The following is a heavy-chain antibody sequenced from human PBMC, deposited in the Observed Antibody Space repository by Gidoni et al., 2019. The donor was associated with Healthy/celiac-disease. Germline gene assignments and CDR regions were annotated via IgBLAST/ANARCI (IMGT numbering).Heavy chain of an antibody. Sequence: QVQLQQWGAGLLKPSETLSLTCAVYGGSFSGYYWSWIRQPPGKGLEWIGEINHSGSTNYNPSLKRRVTISVDTSKNQFSLKLSSVTAADTAVYYCARTPPIAARYYYYYYGMDVWGQGTTVTVSS. J-gene: IGHJ6*02. D-gene: IGHD6-6*01. CDR2: INHSGST. CDR1: GGSFSGYY. CDR3: ARTPPIAARYYYYYYGMDV. V-gene: IGHV4-34*01.